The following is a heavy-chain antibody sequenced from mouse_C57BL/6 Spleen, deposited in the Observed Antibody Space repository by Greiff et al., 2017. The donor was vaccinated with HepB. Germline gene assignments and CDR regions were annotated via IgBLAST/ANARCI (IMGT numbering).Heavy chain of an antibody. V-gene: IGHV1-62-2*01. CDR1: GYTFTEYT. CDR3: ARHEAVLYGNYERSYFDY. D-gene: IGHD2-1*01. CDR2: FYPGSGSI. Sequence: QVQLQQSGAELVKPGASVKLSCKASGYTFTEYTIHWVKQRSGQGLEWIGWFYPGSGSIKYNEKFKDKATLTADKSSSTVYMELSRLTSEDSAVYCCARHEAVLYGNYERSYFDYWGQGTTLTVSS. J-gene: IGHJ2*01.